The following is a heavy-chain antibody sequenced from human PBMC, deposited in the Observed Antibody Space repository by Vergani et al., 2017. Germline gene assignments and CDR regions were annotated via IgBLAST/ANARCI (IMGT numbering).Heavy chain of an antibody. J-gene: IGHJ6*02. CDR3: ARGRYCSSTSCYYYYYYGMDV. CDR2: INHSGST. CDR1: GGSFSGYY. D-gene: IGHD2-2*01. Sequence: QVQLQQWGAGLLKPSETLSLTCAVYGGSFSGYYWSWIRQPPGKGLEWIGEINHSGSTNYNPSLKSRVTISVDTSKNHFSLKLSSVTAADTAVYYCARGRYCSSTSCYYYYYYGMDVWGQWTTVTVSS. V-gene: IGHV4-34*01.